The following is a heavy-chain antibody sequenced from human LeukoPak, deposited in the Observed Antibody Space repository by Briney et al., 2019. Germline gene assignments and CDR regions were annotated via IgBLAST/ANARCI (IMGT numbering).Heavy chain of an antibody. J-gene: IGHJ4*02. Sequence: PSETLSLTCTVSGYSISSGYYWGWIRQPPGKGLEWIGSIYHSGSTYYNPSLKSRVTISVDTSKNQFSLKLSSVTAADTAVYYCARETVGATPFDYWGQGTLVTVSS. CDR3: ARETVGATPFDY. D-gene: IGHD1-26*01. CDR2: IYHSGST. CDR1: GYSISSGYY. V-gene: IGHV4-38-2*02.